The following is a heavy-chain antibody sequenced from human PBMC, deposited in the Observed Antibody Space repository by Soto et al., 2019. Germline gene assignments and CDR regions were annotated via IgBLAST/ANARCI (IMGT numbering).Heavy chain of an antibody. V-gene: IGHV5-51*01. CDR1: GYSFTSYW. CDR2: IYPGDSDT. Sequence: GESLKISCKGSGYSFTSYWIGWVRQMPGKGLEWMGIIYPGDSDTRYSPSFQGQVTISADKSISTAYLQWSSLKASDTTMYYCARVVQDVTTALDYWGQGTLVTVSS. D-gene: IGHD4-4*01. J-gene: IGHJ4*02. CDR3: ARVVQDVTTALDY.